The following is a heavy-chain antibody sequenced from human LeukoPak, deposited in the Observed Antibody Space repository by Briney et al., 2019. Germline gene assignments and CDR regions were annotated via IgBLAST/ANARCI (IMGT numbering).Heavy chain of an antibody. V-gene: IGHV3-21*01. D-gene: IGHD6-13*01. CDR2: ITSDSFHI. CDR1: GFSFRTYT. Sequence: GGSLRLSCAASGFSFRTYTMTWVRQPPGKGLEWVSAITSDSFHIHYADSVKGRFIISRDNVESSLYLQMDSLRADDTAVYYCARGGSTSPFDSWGQGTLVTVST. J-gene: IGHJ4*02. CDR3: ARGGSTSPFDS.